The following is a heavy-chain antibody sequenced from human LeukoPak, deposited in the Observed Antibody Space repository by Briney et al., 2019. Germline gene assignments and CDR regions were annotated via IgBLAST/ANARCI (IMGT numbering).Heavy chain of an antibody. CDR3: AKDLPEAYFDY. V-gene: IGHV3-30*02. CDR1: GFTFSNYA. CDR2: IRSDGSMK. J-gene: IGHJ4*02. Sequence: GGSLRLSCAASGFTFSNYAMHWVRQAPGKGLDWVAFIRSDGSMKYYADFVKGRFTISRDNSKNTLYLQMNSLRAEDTAVYYCAKDLPEAYFDYWGQGTLVTVSS.